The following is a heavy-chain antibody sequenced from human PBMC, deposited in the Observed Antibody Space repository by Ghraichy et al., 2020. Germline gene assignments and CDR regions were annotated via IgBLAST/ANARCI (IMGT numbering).Heavy chain of an antibody. CDR3: ARFVVPAAPRGMDV. CDR1: GGSISSTSYY. Sequence: SETLSLTCTVSGGSISSTSYYWGWIRQPPGKGLEWIGSIYYSESTYHNPSLKSRVTISVDTSKNQFSLKLSSVTAADTAVYYCARFVVPAAPRGMDVWGQGTTVTVSS. CDR2: IYYSEST. V-gene: IGHV4-39*01. J-gene: IGHJ6*02. D-gene: IGHD2-2*01.